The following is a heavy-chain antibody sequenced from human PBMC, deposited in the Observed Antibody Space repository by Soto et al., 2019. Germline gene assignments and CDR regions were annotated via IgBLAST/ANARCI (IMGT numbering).Heavy chain of an antibody. Sequence: GGSLRLSCAASGFTFSSYAMSWVRQAPGKGLEWVSAISGSGGSTYYADSVKGRFTISRDNSKNTLYLQMNSLRAEDTAVYYCAKDRPIGIAARLPRGLFDYWGQGTLVTVSS. CDR2: ISGSGGST. J-gene: IGHJ4*02. V-gene: IGHV3-23*01. D-gene: IGHD6-6*01. CDR1: GFTFSSYA. CDR3: AKDRPIGIAARLPRGLFDY.